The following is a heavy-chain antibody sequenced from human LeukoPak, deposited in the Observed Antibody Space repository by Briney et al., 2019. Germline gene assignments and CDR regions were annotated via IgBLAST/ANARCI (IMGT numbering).Heavy chain of an antibody. CDR3: ARDFLLADAFDI. CDR1: GFTFSDYY. J-gene: IGHJ3*02. Sequence: GGSLRLSCAASGFTFSDYYMSWIRQAPGKGLEWVSYISSSGSTIYYADSVKGRFTVSRDNAKNSLYLQMNSLRAEDTAVYYCARDFLLADAFDIWGQGTMVTVSS. V-gene: IGHV3-11*01. CDR2: ISSSGSTI. D-gene: IGHD3-3*01.